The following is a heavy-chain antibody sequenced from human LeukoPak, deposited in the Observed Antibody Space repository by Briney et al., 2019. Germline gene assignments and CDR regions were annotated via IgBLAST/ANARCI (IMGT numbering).Heavy chain of an antibody. J-gene: IGHJ4*02. CDR3: AREYYGSGSYFDY. V-gene: IGHV1-69*05. CDR1: GGTFISYA. Sequence: GASVKVSCKASGGTFISYAISWVRQAPGQGLEWMGRIIPIFGTANYAQKFQGRVTITTDESTSTAYMELSSLRSDDTAVYYCAREYYGSGSYFDYWGQGTLVTVSS. CDR2: IIPIFGTA. D-gene: IGHD3-10*01.